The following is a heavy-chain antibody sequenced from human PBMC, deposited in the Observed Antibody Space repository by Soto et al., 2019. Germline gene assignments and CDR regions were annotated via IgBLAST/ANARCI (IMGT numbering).Heavy chain of an antibody. CDR1: GVTFSSYA. Sequence: GGSLRLSCAASGVTFSSYAMSWVRQAPGKGLEWVSAISGSGGSTYYADSVKGRFTISRENSKNTLYLQMNSLRAEDTAVYYCAEEGESAAAGHYSYYGMDVWGQGTTVTVSS. D-gene: IGHD6-13*01. CDR3: AEEGESAAAGHYSYYGMDV. J-gene: IGHJ6*02. V-gene: IGHV3-23*01. CDR2: ISGSGGST.